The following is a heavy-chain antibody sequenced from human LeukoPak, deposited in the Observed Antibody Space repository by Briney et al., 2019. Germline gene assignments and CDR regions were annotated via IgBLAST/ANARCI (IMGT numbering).Heavy chain of an antibody. V-gene: IGHV3-66*01. D-gene: IGHD3-3*02. J-gene: IGHJ6*03. CDR1: GFTVSSNY. CDR3: ASISYYYYYMDV. CDR2: IYSGGST. Sequence: GGSLRLSCAASGFTVSSNYMSWVRQAPGKGLEWVSVIYSGGSTYYADSVKGRFTISRDNSKNTLYLQMNSLRAEDTAVYYCASISYYYYYMDVWGKGTTVTISS.